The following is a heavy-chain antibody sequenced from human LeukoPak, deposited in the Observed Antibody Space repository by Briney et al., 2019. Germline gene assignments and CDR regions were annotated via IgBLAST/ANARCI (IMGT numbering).Heavy chain of an antibody. D-gene: IGHD2-21*02. J-gene: IGHJ4*02. CDR3: ARPTLPATAIPFDY. CDR1: GYTFTSYD. V-gene: IGHV1-8*03. CDR2: MNPNSGNT. Sequence: GASVKVSCKASGYTFTSYDINWVRQATGQGLEWMGWMNPNSGNTGYAQKFQGRVTITRNTSISTAYLQWSSLKASDTAMYYCARPTLPATAIPFDYWGQGTLVTVSS.